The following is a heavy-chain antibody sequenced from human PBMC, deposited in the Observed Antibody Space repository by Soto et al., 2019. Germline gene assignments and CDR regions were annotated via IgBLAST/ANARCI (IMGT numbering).Heavy chain of an antibody. CDR1: GYTFTGYY. D-gene: IGHD2-15*01. Sequence: ASVKVSCKASGYTFTGYYMHWVRQAPGQGLEWMGWINPNSGGTNYAQKFQGWVTMTRDTSISTAYMELSRLRSDDTAVYYCASGYCSGGSCYPTLGMDVWGQGTTVTVSS. V-gene: IGHV1-2*04. CDR2: INPNSGGT. J-gene: IGHJ6*02. CDR3: ASGYCSGGSCYPTLGMDV.